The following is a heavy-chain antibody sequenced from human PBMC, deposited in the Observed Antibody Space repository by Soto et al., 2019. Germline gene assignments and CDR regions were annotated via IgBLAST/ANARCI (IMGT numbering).Heavy chain of an antibody. Sequence: SETLSLTCAVSGGSIDNSTYYWGWIRQPPGKGLEWIGSVYYSGSSYYSPSLKSRATMSVDSSKNHFSLILDSVTAADTAVYYCVSINAGGWYYFDYWGQGILVTVSS. D-gene: IGHD6-19*01. CDR1: GGSIDNSTYY. V-gene: IGHV4-39*02. J-gene: IGHJ4*02. CDR2: VYYSGSS. CDR3: VSINAGGWYYFDY.